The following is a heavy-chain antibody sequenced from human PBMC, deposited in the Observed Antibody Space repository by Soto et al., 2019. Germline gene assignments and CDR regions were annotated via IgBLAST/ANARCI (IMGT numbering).Heavy chain of an antibody. V-gene: IGHV1-69*13. D-gene: IGHD3-10*01. Sequence: SVKVSCKASGCTFSSYAISWVRQAPGQGLEWMGGIIPIFGTANYAQKFQGRVTITADESTSTAYMELSSLRSEDTAVYYCARDLEGRTMDYYYYGMDVWGQGTTVTVSS. CDR3: ARDLEGRTMDYYYYGMDV. CDR1: GCTFSSYA. CDR2: IIPIFGTA. J-gene: IGHJ6*02.